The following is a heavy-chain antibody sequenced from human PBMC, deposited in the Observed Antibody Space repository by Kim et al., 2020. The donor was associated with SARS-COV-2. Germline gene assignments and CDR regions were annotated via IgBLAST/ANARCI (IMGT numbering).Heavy chain of an antibody. CDR3: ASWDYYDGSGYDYLDY. J-gene: IGHJ4*02. D-gene: IGHD3-22*01. V-gene: IGHV3-74*01. Sequence: SVKGRVTIYRDNTKNTLYLQMNSLRAEDTAVYYCASWDYYDGSGYDYLDYWGQGTLVTVSS.